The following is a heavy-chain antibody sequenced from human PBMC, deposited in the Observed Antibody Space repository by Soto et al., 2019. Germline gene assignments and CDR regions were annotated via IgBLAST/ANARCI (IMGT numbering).Heavy chain of an antibody. CDR1: GGSFSGYY. D-gene: IGHD6-13*01. J-gene: IGHJ5*02. Sequence: KASETLSLTCAVYGGSFSGYYWSWIRQPPGKGLEWIGEINHSGSTNYNPSLKSRVTISVDTSKNQFSLKLSSVTAADTAVYYCARGPIAAAGIRRRNNWFDPWGQGTLVTVSS. CDR2: INHSGST. CDR3: ARGPIAAAGIRRRNNWFDP. V-gene: IGHV4-34*01.